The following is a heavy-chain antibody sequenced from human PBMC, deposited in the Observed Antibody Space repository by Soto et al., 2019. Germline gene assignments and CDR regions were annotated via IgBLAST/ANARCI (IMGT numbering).Heavy chain of an antibody. D-gene: IGHD1-1*01. CDR2: VSGPGGST. J-gene: IGHJ3*02. CDR1: GLTFTGSA. Sequence: EVQLLESGGGLEQPGGSPRLSCVISGLTFTGSAMSWVRQAPGKGLEWLSAVSGPGGSTYYADSVKGRFTISRDNSKNTVYLQMNSLRVEDTALYYCAKGERDGYNFGAFDMWGQGTKVTVSS. V-gene: IGHV3-23*01. CDR3: AKGERDGYNFGAFDM.